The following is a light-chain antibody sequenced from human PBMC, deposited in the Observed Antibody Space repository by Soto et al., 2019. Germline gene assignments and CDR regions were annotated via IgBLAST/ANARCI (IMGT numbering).Light chain of an antibody. V-gene: IGLV2-8*01. CDR1: SSDVGAYNF. J-gene: IGLJ1*01. Sequence: QSALTQPPSASGSPGQSVTISCTGTSSDVGAYNFVSWYQQLPGKAPKLMIYAVTKRPSGVPDRFSGSKSGNTASLTVSGLQAEDEADYYCSSYAGSNVFYVFGTGTKLTVL. CDR2: AVT. CDR3: SSYAGSNVFYV.